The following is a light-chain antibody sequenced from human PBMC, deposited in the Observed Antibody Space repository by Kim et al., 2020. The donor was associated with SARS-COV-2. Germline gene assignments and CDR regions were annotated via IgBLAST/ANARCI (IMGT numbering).Light chain of an antibody. J-gene: IGLJ2*01. Sequence: SYELTQPLSVSVALGQTASISCGRNNIGSKNVHWHQQKLGQAPVLVIYRNDNRPSGIPERFSGSNSENTATLTISRAQAGVEADYYCQVRDSSTAVVFGG. CDR1: NIGSKN. CDR3: QVRDSSTAVV. V-gene: IGLV3-9*01. CDR2: RND.